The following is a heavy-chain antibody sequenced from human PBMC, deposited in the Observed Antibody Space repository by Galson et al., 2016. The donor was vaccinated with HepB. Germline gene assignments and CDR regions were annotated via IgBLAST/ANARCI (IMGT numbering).Heavy chain of an antibody. CDR1: GFTFSKSE. CDR2: ISSGGSSM. Sequence: SLRLSCAASGFTFSKSEMSWVRQAPGEGLEWVSYISSGGSSMYYADSVKGRFTISRDNAKNSVSLQMNSLRAEDTAVYYCAGVISRFLEWLSPDDSFDLWGQGTMVTVSS. CDR3: AGVISRFLEWLSPDDSFDL. V-gene: IGHV3-48*03. J-gene: IGHJ3*01. D-gene: IGHD3-3*01.